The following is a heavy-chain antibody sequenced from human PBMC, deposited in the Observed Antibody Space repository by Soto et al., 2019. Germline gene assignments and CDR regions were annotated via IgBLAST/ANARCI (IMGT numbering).Heavy chain of an antibody. J-gene: IGHJ4*02. CDR3: ARIWGIAARQGPLTFDF. CDR1: GGSISRGGYY. CDR2: IYYSGST. D-gene: IGHD6-6*01. Sequence: SETLSLTCTVSGGSISRGGYYWSWIRQHPVKGLEWIGYIYYSGSTYYNPSLKSRVTISVDTSKNQFSLKLSSVTAADTAVYYCARIWGIAARQGPLTFDFWGQGTLVTVSS. V-gene: IGHV4-31*03.